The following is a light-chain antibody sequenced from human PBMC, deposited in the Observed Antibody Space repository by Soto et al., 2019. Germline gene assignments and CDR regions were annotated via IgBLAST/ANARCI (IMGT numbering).Light chain of an antibody. Sequence: QSVLTQPASVSGSPGQSITISCTGTSSDVGSYNLVSWYQQHPGKAPKLMIYEVNKRPSGVSNRISGSKSGNTASLTITNLHAEDEADYYCCSYAGSSTLYVFGTGTKVTVL. CDR2: EVN. CDR1: SSDVGSYNL. V-gene: IGLV2-23*02. CDR3: CSYAGSSTLYV. J-gene: IGLJ1*01.